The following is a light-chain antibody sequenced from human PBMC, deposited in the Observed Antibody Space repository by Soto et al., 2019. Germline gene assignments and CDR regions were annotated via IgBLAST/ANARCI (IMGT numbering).Light chain of an antibody. CDR1: QDISNH. Sequence: DIQMTQSPSSLSASVGDRVTITCQASQDISNHLDWYQQKPGNAPQLLTFDASNLEPGGPSRFSGSGSGTDVTLTISSLQPEDVATYYCQQYDNFPPITFGQGTRLEIK. CDR2: DAS. J-gene: IGKJ5*01. V-gene: IGKV1-33*01. CDR3: QQYDNFPPIT.